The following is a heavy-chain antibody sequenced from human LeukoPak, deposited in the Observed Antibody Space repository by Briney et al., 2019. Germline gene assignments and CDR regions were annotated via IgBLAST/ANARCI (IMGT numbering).Heavy chain of an antibody. V-gene: IGHV5-51*01. CDR3: ARCGYSYGDVTTPFDY. Sequence: GESLKISCKGSGYSFTSNWIGWVRQMPGKGLEWMGLIYPGDSDTRYSPSFQGQVTISADKSISTAYLQWSSLKASDTAMYYCARCGYSYGDVTTPFDYWGQGTLVTVSS. D-gene: IGHD5-18*01. CDR2: IYPGDSDT. CDR1: GYSFTSNW. J-gene: IGHJ4*02.